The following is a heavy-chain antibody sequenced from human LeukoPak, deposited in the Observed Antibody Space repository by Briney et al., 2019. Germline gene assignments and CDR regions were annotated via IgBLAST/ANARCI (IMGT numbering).Heavy chain of an antibody. V-gene: IGHV1-69*04. CDR3: ARDQDIVVVPAAIGLDY. CDR1: GGTFSSYA. J-gene: IGHJ4*02. Sequence: ASVKVSCKASGGTFSSYAISWVRQAPGQGLEWMGRMIPILGIANYAQKFQGRVTITADKSTSTAYMELSSLRSEDTAVYYCARDQDIVVVPAAIGLDYWGQGTLVTVSS. D-gene: IGHD2-2*02. CDR2: MIPILGIA.